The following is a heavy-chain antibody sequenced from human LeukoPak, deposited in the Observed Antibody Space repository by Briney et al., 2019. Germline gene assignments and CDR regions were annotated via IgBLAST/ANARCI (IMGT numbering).Heavy chain of an antibody. J-gene: IGHJ5*02. Sequence: PSETLSLTCTVSGYSISSGYYWGWIRQPPGKGLEWIGSIYHSGSTYYNPSLKSRVTISVDTSKNQVSLKLSSVTAADTAVYYCARARGYCSGGSCSTWFDPWGQGTLVTVSS. V-gene: IGHV4-38-2*02. CDR2: IYHSGST. CDR1: GYSISSGYY. D-gene: IGHD2-15*01. CDR3: ARARGYCSGGSCSTWFDP.